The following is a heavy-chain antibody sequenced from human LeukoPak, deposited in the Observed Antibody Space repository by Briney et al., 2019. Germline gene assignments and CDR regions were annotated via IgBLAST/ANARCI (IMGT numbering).Heavy chain of an antibody. CDR3: ARLNGGS. Sequence: SETLSLTCTVSGGSISSYYWSWIRQPPGKGLEWIGYIDYSGSTNYNPSLKSRVTISVDTSKNQSSLKLSSVTAADTAVYYCARLNGGSWGQGTLVTVSS. J-gene: IGHJ4*02. CDR2: IDYSGST. D-gene: IGHD3-16*01. V-gene: IGHV4-59*08. CDR1: GGSISSYY.